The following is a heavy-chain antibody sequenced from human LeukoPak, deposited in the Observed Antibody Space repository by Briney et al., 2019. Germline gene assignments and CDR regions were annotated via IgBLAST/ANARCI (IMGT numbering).Heavy chain of an antibody. J-gene: IGHJ6*04. CDR1: GGSISSSSYY. D-gene: IGHD3-9*01. CDR2: IYYSGST. Sequence: SETLSLTCTVSGGSISSSSYYWGWIRQPPGKGLEWIGSIYYSGSTYYNPSLKSRVTISVDTSKNQFSLKMSSVSGDWLSWAWIGVDVWGKGTTVTVSS. V-gene: IGHV4-39*01. CDR3: GVDV.